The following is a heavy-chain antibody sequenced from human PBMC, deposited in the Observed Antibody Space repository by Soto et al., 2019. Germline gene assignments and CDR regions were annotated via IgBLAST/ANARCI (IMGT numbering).Heavy chain of an antibody. D-gene: IGHD6-13*01. J-gene: IGHJ6*02. Sequence: QVQLVQSGAEVKKPGSSVKVSCKASGGTFSSYAISWVRQAPGQGLEWMGGIIPIFGTANYAQKFQGRVTITADESTSTAYMELSSLRSEDTAVYYCVRLPSSWHHYYYYYGMDVWGQGTTVTVSS. CDR3: VRLPSSWHHYYYYYGMDV. CDR2: IIPIFGTA. V-gene: IGHV1-69*01. CDR1: GGTFSSYA.